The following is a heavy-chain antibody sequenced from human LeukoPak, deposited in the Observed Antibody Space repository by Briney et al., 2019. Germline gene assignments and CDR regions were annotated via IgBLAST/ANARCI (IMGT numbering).Heavy chain of an antibody. J-gene: IGHJ4*02. D-gene: IGHD3-3*01. CDR3: ARRFAS. CDR2: IGPGGDI. V-gene: IGHV3-48*01. CDR1: GFSFTAYS. Sequence: GGSLRLSCAASGFSFTAYSMNWVRQAPGRGLEWISYIGPGGDIYYADSVTGRFTVSRDTAKNSLYLQMNGLRVEDTAVYYCARRFASWRQGTLVTVSS.